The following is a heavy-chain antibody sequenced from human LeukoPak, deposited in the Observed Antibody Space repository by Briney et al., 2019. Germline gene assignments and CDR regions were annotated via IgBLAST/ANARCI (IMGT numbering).Heavy chain of an antibody. J-gene: IGHJ4*02. V-gene: IGHV3-9*01. D-gene: IGHD2-15*01. Sequence: PGGSLRLSCAASGFTFDDYAMHWVRQAPGKGLEWVSSINWNSGSIDYADSVKGRFNISRDNVKNSLYLQMNGLRAEDTAVYYCARVHGGYPFDQWGQGTLVTVSS. CDR1: GFTFDDYA. CDR2: INWNSGSI. CDR3: ARVHGGYPFDQ.